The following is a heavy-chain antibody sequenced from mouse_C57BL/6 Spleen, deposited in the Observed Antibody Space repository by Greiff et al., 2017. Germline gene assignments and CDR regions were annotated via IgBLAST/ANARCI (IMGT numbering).Heavy chain of an antibody. V-gene: IGHV1-52*01. CDR2: IDPSDSET. D-gene: IGHD1-1*01. J-gene: IGHJ2*01. Sequence: QVQLQQPGAELVRPGSSVKLSCKASGYTFTSYWMHWVKQRPIQGLEWIGNIDPSDSETHYNQKFKDKAILTVDKSSSTAYMQLSSLTSEDSAVYYCARGLITTVVAHFDYWGQGTTLTVSS. CDR3: ARGLITTVVAHFDY. CDR1: GYTFTSYW.